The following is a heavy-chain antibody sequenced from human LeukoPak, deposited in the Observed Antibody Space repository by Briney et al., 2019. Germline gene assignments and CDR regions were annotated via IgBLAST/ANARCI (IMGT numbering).Heavy chain of an antibody. CDR1: GGSFSGYY. V-gene: IGHV4-34*01. CDR3: ARAAIFGVVTTFDY. D-gene: IGHD3-3*01. CDR2: INHSGST. Sequence: TSETLSLTCAVYGGSFSGYYWSWIRQPPGKGLEWIGEINHSGSTNYNPSLKSRVTISVDTSKNQFSLKLSSVTAADTAVYYCARAAIFGVVTTFDYWGQGTLVTVSS. J-gene: IGHJ4*02.